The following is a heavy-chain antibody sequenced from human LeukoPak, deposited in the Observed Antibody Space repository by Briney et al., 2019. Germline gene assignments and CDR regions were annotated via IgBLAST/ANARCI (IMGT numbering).Heavy chain of an antibody. V-gene: IGHV3-30*18. CDR1: GFTFSTYN. J-gene: IGHJ4*02. CDR3: AKDRAGSWAIDY. CDR2: ISYDGSNK. D-gene: IGHD6-13*01. Sequence: GGSLRLSCAASGFTFSTYNMHWVRQAPGKGLEWVAVISYDGSNKYYADSVKGRFTISRDDSKNTLYLEMSSLNAEDTAVYYCAKDRAGSWAIDYWGQGTLVTVSS.